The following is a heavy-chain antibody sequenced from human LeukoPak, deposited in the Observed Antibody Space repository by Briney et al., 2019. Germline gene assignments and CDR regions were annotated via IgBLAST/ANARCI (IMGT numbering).Heavy chain of an antibody. D-gene: IGHD3-22*01. CDR2: ISYDGSNK. Sequence: PGGSLRLPCAASGFTFSSYGMHWVRQAPGKGLEWVAVISYDGSNKYYADSVKGRFTISRDNSKNTLYLQMNSLRAEDTAVYYCAKAHYYDSSGYPDYWGQGTLVTVSS. J-gene: IGHJ4*02. CDR3: AKAHYYDSSGYPDY. CDR1: GFTFSSYG. V-gene: IGHV3-30*18.